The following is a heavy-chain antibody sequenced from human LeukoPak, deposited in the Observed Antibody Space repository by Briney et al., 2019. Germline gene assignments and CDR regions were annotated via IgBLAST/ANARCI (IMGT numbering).Heavy chain of an antibody. J-gene: IGHJ4*02. V-gene: IGHV3-66*01. CDR2: IYSGGGGA. D-gene: IGHD1-26*01. Sequence: GGSLRLSCAASGFTVSTKYMSWVRQAPGKGLEWVSVIYSGGGGADYADSVKGRFTISRDNSKNTVYLQMGSLRGEDMAVYYCTRDGGSFCDFDYWGQGALVTVSS. CDR1: GFTVSTKY. CDR3: TRDGGSFCDFDY.